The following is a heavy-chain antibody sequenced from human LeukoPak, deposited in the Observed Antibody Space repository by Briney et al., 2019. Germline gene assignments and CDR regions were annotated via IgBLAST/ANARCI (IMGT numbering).Heavy chain of an antibody. CDR3: ARCGYAPILWYFDL. J-gene: IGHJ2*01. CDR2: IYHSGST. CDR1: GYSISSGYY. D-gene: IGHD5-18*01. Sequence: SETLSLTCAVSGYSISSGYYWDWIRQPPGKGLEWIGSIYHSGSTYYNPSLKSRVTISVDTSKNQFSLKLSSVTAADTAVYYCARCGYAPILWYFDLWGRGTLVTVSS. V-gene: IGHV4-38-2*01.